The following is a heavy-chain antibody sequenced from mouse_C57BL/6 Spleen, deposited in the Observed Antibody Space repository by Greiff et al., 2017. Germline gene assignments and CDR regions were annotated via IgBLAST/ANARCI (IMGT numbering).Heavy chain of an antibody. CDR1: GFTFSDYG. Sequence: EVQRVESGGGLVKPGGSLKLSCAASGFTFSDYGMHWVRQAPEKGLEWVAYISSGSSTIYYADTVKGRFTISRDNAKTTLFLQMTSLRSEDTAMYYCAREVDYDGGYFDYWGQGTTLTVSS. CDR2: ISSGSSTI. V-gene: IGHV5-17*01. J-gene: IGHJ2*01. D-gene: IGHD2-4*01. CDR3: AREVDYDGGYFDY.